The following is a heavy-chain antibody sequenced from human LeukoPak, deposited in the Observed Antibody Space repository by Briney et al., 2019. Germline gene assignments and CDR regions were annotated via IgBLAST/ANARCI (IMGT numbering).Heavy chain of an antibody. D-gene: IGHD2-15*01. CDR3: ARGHCSGGSCYLYNY. CDR1: GGSFSGYY. J-gene: IGHJ4*02. V-gene: IGHV4-34*01. CDR2: INHSGST. Sequence: SETLSLTCAVYGGSFSGYYWSWIRQPPGKGLEWIGEINHSGSTNYNPSLKSRVTISVDTSKNQFSPKLSSVTAADTAVYYCARGHCSGGSCYLYNYWGQGTLVTVSS.